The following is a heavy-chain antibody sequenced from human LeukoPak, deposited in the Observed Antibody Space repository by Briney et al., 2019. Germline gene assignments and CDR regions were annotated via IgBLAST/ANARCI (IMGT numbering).Heavy chain of an antibody. CDR3: ARVPVGRVEVPAAMLDY. D-gene: IGHD2-2*01. J-gene: IGHJ4*02. V-gene: IGHV1-2*02. CDR1: GYTFTGYY. Sequence: GASVKVACKASGYTFTGYYMHWVRQAPVQGPDWIVWNNPNNGGTNYAQQFQVSVTMPRDNSISTAYMELSRLRSDDTAVYYCARVPVGRVEVPAAMLDYWGQGTLVTVS. CDR2: NNPNNGGT.